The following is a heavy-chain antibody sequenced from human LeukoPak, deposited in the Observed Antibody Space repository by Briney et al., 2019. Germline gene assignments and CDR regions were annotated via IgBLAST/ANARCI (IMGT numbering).Heavy chain of an antibody. CDR1: GYTFTSYG. J-gene: IGHJ4*02. CDR3: ARDRESITMVRGVIRFDY. Sequence: GASVKVSCKASGYTFTSYGISWVRQAPGQGLEWMGWISAYNGNTNYAQKLQGRVTMTTDTSTSTAYMELRSLRSDDTAVYYCARDRESITMVRGVIRFDYWGQGTLVTVSS. CDR2: ISAYNGNT. D-gene: IGHD3-10*01. V-gene: IGHV1-18*01.